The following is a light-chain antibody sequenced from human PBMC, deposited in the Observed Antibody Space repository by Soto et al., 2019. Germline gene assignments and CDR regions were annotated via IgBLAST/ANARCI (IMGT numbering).Light chain of an antibody. J-gene: IGKJ3*01. CDR2: DTS. CDR3: HQRSNWIFA. V-gene: IGKV3-11*01. CDR1: QSVSIK. Sequence: EIVMTQSPATLSVSPGERATLSCRASQSVSIKLAWYQQKPGQAPRLLIYDTSTRATGIPARFSGSGSGTDFTLTISSLEPEDFAVYYCHQRSNWIFAFGPGTKVDLK.